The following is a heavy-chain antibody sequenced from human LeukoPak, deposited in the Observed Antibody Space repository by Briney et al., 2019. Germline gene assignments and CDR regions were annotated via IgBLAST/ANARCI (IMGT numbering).Heavy chain of an antibody. Sequence: PGRSLRLSCAASGFTFSSYGMRWVRQAPGKGLEWVAVISYDGSNKYYVDSVKGRFTISRDNSKNTLYLQMNSLRAEDTAVYYCAKGGSSSSYYFDYWGQGTLVTVSS. CDR3: AKGGSSSSYYFDY. V-gene: IGHV3-30*18. D-gene: IGHD6-6*01. J-gene: IGHJ4*02. CDR2: ISYDGSNK. CDR1: GFTFSSYG.